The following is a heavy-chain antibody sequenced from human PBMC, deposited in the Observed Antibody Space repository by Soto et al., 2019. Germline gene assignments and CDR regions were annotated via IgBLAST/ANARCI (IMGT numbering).Heavy chain of an antibody. CDR2: ISYDGSNK. CDR3: ARDHTLGVVPAATYYYYGMDV. D-gene: IGHD2-2*01. V-gene: IGHV3-30-3*01. CDR1: GFTFSSYA. Sequence: GGSLRLSCAASGFTFSSYAMHWVRQAPGKGLEWVAVISYDGSNKYYADSVKGRFTISRDNSKNTLYLQMNSLRAEDTAVYYCARDHTLGVVPAATYYYYGMDVWGQGTTVTVSS. J-gene: IGHJ6*02.